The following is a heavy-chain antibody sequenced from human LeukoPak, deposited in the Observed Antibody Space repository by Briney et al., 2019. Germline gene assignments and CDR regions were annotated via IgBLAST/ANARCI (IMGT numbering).Heavy chain of an antibody. CDR1: GFTFSSYG. J-gene: IGHJ5*02. Sequence: GGSLRLSCAASGFTFSSYGMHWVRQAPGKGLEWVAFIRYDGSNKYYADSVKGRFTISRDNSKNTLYLQMNSLRAEDTAVYYCAKDLDSGSPGIVPWGQRTLVTVSS. CDR2: IRYDGSNK. CDR3: AKDLDSGSPGIVP. D-gene: IGHD1-26*01. V-gene: IGHV3-30*02.